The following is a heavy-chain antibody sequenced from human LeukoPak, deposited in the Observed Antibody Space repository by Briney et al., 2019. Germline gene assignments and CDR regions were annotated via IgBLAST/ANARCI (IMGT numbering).Heavy chain of an antibody. V-gene: IGHV4-28*01. CDR1: GYSISTSNW. Sequence: SETLSLTCAVSGYSISTSNWWGWIRQPPGKGLEWIGYIYYSGTAYYHPSLKSRVTMSVDTSKNQFSLKLSSVTAVDTAVYYCATRTGGSSHVDFWGQGTLVTVSS. CDR3: ATRTGGSSHVDF. J-gene: IGHJ4*02. D-gene: IGHD2-15*01. CDR2: IYYSGTA.